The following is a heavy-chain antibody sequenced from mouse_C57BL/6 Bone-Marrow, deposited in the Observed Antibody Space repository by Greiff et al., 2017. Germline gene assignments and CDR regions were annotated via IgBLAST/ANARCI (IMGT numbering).Heavy chain of an antibody. V-gene: IGHV1-26*01. D-gene: IGHD2-5*01. J-gene: IGHJ1*03. CDR2: INPNNGGT. CDR3: ARCYSNYVKYFDV. CDR1: GYTFTDYY. Sequence: VQLQQSGPELVKPGASVKISCKASGYTFTDYYMNWVKQSHGKSLEWIGDINPNNGGTSYNQKFKGKATLTVDKSSSTAYMELRSLTSEDSAVYYCARCYSNYVKYFDVWGTGTTVTVSS.